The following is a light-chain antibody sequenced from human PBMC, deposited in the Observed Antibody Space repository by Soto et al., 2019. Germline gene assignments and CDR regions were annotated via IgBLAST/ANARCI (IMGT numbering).Light chain of an antibody. CDR1: QSVSSN. J-gene: IGKJ1*01. Sequence: EIVMTQSPATLSVSPGERATLSCRASQSVSSNLAWYQQKPGQAPRPLIYGASTRATGIPARFSGSGSGTEFTLTISSLQSEDFAVCYCQQYNNWPETFGQGTK. V-gene: IGKV3-15*01. CDR2: GAS. CDR3: QQYNNWPET.